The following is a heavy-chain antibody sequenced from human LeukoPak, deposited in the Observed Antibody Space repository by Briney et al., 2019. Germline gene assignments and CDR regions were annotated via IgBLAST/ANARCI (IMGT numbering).Heavy chain of an antibody. V-gene: IGHV3-30*02. D-gene: IGHD2-2*01. CDR2: IRYDGSNK. CDR1: GFTFSSYG. Sequence: PGGSLRLSCAASGFTFSSYGMHWVRQAPGKGLEWVAFIRYDGSNKYYADSVKGRFTISRDNSKNTLYLQMNSLRAEDTAVYYCARDPPDIVVVPAATHFDYWGQGTLVTVSS. CDR3: ARDPPDIVVVPAATHFDY. J-gene: IGHJ4*02.